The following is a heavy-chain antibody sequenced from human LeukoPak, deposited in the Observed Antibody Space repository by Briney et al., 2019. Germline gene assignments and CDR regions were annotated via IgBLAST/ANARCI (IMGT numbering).Heavy chain of an antibody. J-gene: IGHJ4*02. Sequence: KPSETLTLTCSVSGDSFSNYYWTWIRQPPGKGLEWIGYVYYSGSTNYNPSLKTRLHLSVDTSKNRFSLKLSSVTAADTAVYYCASSPRLTTVWFLFDYWGQGSLVTVSS. D-gene: IGHD3-10*01. V-gene: IGHV4-59*08. CDR2: VYYSGST. CDR1: GDSFSNYY. CDR3: ASSPRLTTVWFLFDY.